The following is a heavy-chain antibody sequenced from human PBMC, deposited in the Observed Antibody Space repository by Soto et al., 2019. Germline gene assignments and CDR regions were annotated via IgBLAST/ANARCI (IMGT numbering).Heavy chain of an antibody. CDR1: GFTFSSYA. Sequence: GGSLRLSCAASGFTFSSYAMSWVRQAPGKGLEWVSFISSSSSTIYYADSVKGRFAISRDNARMSLYLQMNSLTAEDTAVYYCVSETTAGFWGRGTLVTVSS. J-gene: IGHJ4*02. V-gene: IGHV3-48*04. CDR3: VSETTAGF. CDR2: ISSSSSTI. D-gene: IGHD1-1*01.